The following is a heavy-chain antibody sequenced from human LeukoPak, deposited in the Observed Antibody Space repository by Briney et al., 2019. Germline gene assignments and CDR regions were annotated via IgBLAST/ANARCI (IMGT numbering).Heavy chain of an antibody. CDR1: GFTFNDAS. V-gene: IGHV3-23*01. J-gene: IGHJ4*02. Sequence: GGSLRLSCAASGFTFNDASMSWVRQAPGKGLEWVSTFSGGGGITYYADSVKGRFTISRDNSKNTLYLQMNTLRAEDTAVYYCARGRGGYSSSLFDSWGQGTLVTVSS. CDR2: FSGGGGIT. D-gene: IGHD6-6*01. CDR3: ARGRGGYSSSLFDS.